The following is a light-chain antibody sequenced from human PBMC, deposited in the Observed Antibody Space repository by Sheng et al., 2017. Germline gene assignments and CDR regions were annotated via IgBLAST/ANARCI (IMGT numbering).Light chain of an antibody. V-gene: IGLV1-44*01. CDR1: TSNIGINT. CDR3: ASWDDSVHAVV. CDR2: TND. J-gene: IGLJ2*01. Sequence: HSVLTQAPSASATPGQRVTISCSGSTSNIGINTVKWYQRLPGTAPRLLIHTNDQRPSGVPDRFTASKSGTSASLAISGLQSEDEADYYCASWDDSVHAVVFGGGTMVTVL.